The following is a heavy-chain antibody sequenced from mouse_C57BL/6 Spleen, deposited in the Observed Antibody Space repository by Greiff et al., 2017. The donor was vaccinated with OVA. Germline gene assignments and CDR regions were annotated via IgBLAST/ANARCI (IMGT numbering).Heavy chain of an antibody. V-gene: IGHV1-53*01. D-gene: IGHD3-3*01. J-gene: IGHJ2*01. CDR2: INPSNGCT. CDR3: ARSEGLGYFDY. Sequence: VQLQQSGTELVKPGASVKLSCKASGYTFTSYWLHWVKQRPGQGLEWIGNINPSNGCTTYNEKFKSKATLTVDKSSSTAYMQLSSLTSEDSAVYYCARSEGLGYFDYWGQGTTLTVSS. CDR1: GYTFTSYW.